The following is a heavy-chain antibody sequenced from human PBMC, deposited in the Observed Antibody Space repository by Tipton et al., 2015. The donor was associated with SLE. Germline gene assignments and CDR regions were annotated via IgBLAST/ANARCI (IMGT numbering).Heavy chain of an antibody. J-gene: IGHJ4*02. V-gene: IGHV4-4*07. CDR3: ARSELRPYSSSWYEFDY. CDR2: IYHSGST. D-gene: IGHD6-13*01. CDR1: GGSISSYY. Sequence: TLSLTCTVSGGSISSYYWSWIRQPAGKGLEWIGSIYHSGSTYYNPSLKSRVTISVDTSKNQFSLKLSSVTAADTAVYYCARSELRPYSSSWYEFDYWGQGTLVTVSS.